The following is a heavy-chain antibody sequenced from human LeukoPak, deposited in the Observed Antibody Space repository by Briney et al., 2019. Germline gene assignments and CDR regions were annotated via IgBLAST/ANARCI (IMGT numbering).Heavy chain of an antibody. CDR2: ISAYNGNT. J-gene: IGHJ4*02. D-gene: IGHD3-22*01. CDR3: ARDSPSLGYYYD. CDR1: GYAFTGYY. V-gene: IGHV1-18*04. Sequence: GASVKVSCKASGYAFTGYYMHWVRQAPGQGLEWMGWISAYNGNTNYAQKLQGRVTMTTDTSTSTAYMELRSLRSDDTAVYYCARDSPSLGYYYDWGQGTLVTVSS.